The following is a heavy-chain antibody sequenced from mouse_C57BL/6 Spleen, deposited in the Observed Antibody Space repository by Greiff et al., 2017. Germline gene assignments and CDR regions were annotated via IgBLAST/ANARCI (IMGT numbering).Heavy chain of an antibody. D-gene: IGHD4-1*01. V-gene: IGHV1-82*01. CDR2: IYPGHGGT. CDR3: AKLGRGAY. J-gene: IGHJ3*01. CDR1: GYAFSSSW. Sequence: VQLQQSGPELVKPGASVKISCKASGYAFSSSWMNWVKQRPGKGLEWIGRIYPGHGGTNYNGKFKGKATLTADKTSSTAYMQRSSLPSEDSAVYLCAKLGRGAYWGQGTLVTVSA.